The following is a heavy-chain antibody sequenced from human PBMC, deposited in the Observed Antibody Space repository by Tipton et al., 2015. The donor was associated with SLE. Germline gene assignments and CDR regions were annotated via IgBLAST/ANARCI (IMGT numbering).Heavy chain of an antibody. J-gene: IGHJ6*02. Sequence: TLSLTCTVSGGSISSGYYFWSWVRQPAGRGLEWFGRIFSSGDTNYNPSLKSRVTISLDTSKNQFSLNLTAVTAADTAVYYCARGGFREPDYFYYGMDVWGQGTTVTVSS. CDR3: ARGGFREPDYFYYGMDV. D-gene: IGHD3-10*01. CDR1: GGSISSGYYF. CDR2: IFSSGDT. V-gene: IGHV4-61*02.